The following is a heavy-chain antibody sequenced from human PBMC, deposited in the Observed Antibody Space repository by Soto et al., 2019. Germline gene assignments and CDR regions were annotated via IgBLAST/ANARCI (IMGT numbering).Heavy chain of an antibody. Sequence: GASVKVSCKASGGTFSSYAISWVRQAPGQGLEWMGGIIPIFGTANYAQKFQGRVTITADESTSTAYMELSSLRSEDTAVYYCASHYYYSSGYYQPLRYWGQGTLVTVSS. CDR2: IIPIFGTA. CDR1: GGTFSSYA. D-gene: IGHD3-22*01. V-gene: IGHV1-69*13. CDR3: ASHYYYSSGYYQPLRY. J-gene: IGHJ4*02.